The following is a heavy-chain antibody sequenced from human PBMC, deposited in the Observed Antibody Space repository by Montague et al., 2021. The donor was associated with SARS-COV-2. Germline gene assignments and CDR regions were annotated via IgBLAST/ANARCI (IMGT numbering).Heavy chain of an antibody. Sequence: SETLSLTCASSGGCICGDYWRSTRLHPRKELEWFAEVNQNGTTIYDPSVKSGVTISADTSKKQFYLRLNSVTAADTAVYYCARGRRPVVLPDADPAGRAFDIWGQGTMVTVSS. D-gene: IGHD2-2*01. CDR1: GGCICGDY. CDR3: ARGRRPVVLPDADPAGRAFDI. V-gene: IGHV4-34*01. CDR2: VNQNGTT. J-gene: IGHJ3*02.